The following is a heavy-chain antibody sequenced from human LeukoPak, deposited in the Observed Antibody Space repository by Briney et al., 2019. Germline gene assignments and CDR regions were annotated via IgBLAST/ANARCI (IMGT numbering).Heavy chain of an antibody. Sequence: PGGSLRLSCAAAGFTFDDYAMHWVRQAPGNCLESDSGISWNSGSIGYADSVKGRFTISRDNAKNSLYLQMNSLRAEDTALYYCAKEALTTLSRYYYYYMDVWGKGTTVTVSS. J-gene: IGHJ6*03. CDR2: ISWNSGSI. D-gene: IGHD4/OR15-4a*01. CDR1: GFTFDDYA. V-gene: IGHV3-9*01. CDR3: AKEALTTLSRYYYYYMDV.